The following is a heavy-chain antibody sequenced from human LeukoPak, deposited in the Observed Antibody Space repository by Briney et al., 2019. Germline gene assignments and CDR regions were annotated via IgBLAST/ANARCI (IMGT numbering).Heavy chain of an antibody. J-gene: IGHJ5*02. CDR2: INSDGSST. V-gene: IGHV3-74*01. CDR3: VRLMSVAAAWFDP. CDR1: GFSFSSYW. D-gene: IGHD6-13*01. Sequence: GGSLRLSGAASGFSFSSYWMHWVRQTPGRGLMWVSRINSDGSSTAYADSVKGRFTISRDNAKNTLYLQMNSLRVEDTAVYYCVRLMSVAAAWFDPWGQGTLVTVSS.